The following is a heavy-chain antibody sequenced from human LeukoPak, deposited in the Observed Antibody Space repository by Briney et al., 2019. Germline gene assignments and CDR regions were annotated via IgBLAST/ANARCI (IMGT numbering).Heavy chain of an antibody. CDR2: VWYDGSNK. J-gene: IGHJ4*02. CDR3: ARDRERIAAAGTFDY. Sequence: PGGSLRLSCAASGFTFSRYGMHWVRQAPGKGLEWVAVVWYDGSNKYYADSVKGRFTISRDNSKNTLYLQMNSLRAEDTAVYYCARDRERIAAAGTFDYWGQRTLVTVYS. V-gene: IGHV3-33*01. D-gene: IGHD6-13*01. CDR1: GFTFSRYG.